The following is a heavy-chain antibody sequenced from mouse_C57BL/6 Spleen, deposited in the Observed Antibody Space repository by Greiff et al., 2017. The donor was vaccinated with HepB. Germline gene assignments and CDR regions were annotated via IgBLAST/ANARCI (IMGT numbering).Heavy chain of an antibody. CDR2: INPSSGYT. CDR1: GYTFTSYT. Sequence: VQLQQSGAELARPGASVKMSCKASGYTFTSYTMHWVNQRPGQGLEWIGYINPSSGYTKYNQKFKDKATLTAEKSSSTAYMQLSSLTSEDSAVYYCARRTTASFDVWGTGTTVTVSS. J-gene: IGHJ1*03. D-gene: IGHD1-2*01. CDR3: ARRTTASFDV. V-gene: IGHV1-4*01.